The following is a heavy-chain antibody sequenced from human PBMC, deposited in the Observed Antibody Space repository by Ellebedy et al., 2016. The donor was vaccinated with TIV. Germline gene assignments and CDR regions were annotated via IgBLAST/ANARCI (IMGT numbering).Heavy chain of an antibody. D-gene: IGHD3/OR15-3a*01. J-gene: IGHJ5*02. CDR3: ARSVLSDFAAKNNWFDP. Sequence: SQTLSLTXXISGDSVSSNTAAWNWVRPSPSRGLEWLGRTYYRSKWYNEYAVFVNSRITINPDTSKNRFSLQLNSVTPEDTAVYYCARSVLSDFAAKNNWFDPWGQGTLVTVSS. V-gene: IGHV6-1*01. CDR1: GDSVSSNTAA. CDR2: TYYRSKWYN.